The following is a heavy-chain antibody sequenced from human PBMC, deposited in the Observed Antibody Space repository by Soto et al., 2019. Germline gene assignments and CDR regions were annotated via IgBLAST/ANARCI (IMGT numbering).Heavy chain of an antibody. Sequence: VVSLILACSSSVFTFVAHTVVWVRQAAVNCLEWVSYIGIYTITKHYADSLKVRFTISMDNDKNSLYLQMDSLRDEDTAVYYCERDKAGKDCTSNSCLSNIACWGKGPLVPXS. CDR2: IGIYTITK. D-gene: IGHD2-2*01. J-gene: IGHJ4*02. V-gene: IGHV3-48*02. CDR3: ERDKAGKDCTSNSCLSNIAC. CDR1: VFTFVAHT.